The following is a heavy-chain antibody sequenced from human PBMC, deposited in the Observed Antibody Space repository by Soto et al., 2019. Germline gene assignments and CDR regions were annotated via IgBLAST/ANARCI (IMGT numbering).Heavy chain of an antibody. V-gene: IGHV3-15*07. CDR2: IKSKTDGGTT. CDR3: TRFEAGTIGPWDYYYYCGMDV. Sequence: EVQLVESGGGLVKPGGSLRLSCAASGFTCSNAWMNWVRQAPGKGLEWVGRIKSKTDGGTTDYAAPVKGRFTISRDDSKNTLYLQMNSLKTEDTAVYYCTRFEAGTIGPWDYYYYCGMDVWGQGTTVTVSS. J-gene: IGHJ6*02. D-gene: IGHD3-3*01. CDR1: GFTCSNAW.